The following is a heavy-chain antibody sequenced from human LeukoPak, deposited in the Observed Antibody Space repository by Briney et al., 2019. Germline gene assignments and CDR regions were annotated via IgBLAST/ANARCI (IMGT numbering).Heavy chain of an antibody. V-gene: IGHV3-23*01. CDR3: AKDGVNIVVVITRFDY. Sequence: GGPLRLSCAASGFTFSSYAMSWVRQAPGKGLEWVSAISGSGGSTYYADSVKGRFTISRDNSKNTLYLRMNSLRAEDTAVYYCAKDGVNIVVVITRFDYWGQGTLDTVSS. CDR1: GFTFSSYA. J-gene: IGHJ4*02. D-gene: IGHD3-22*01. CDR2: ISGSGGST.